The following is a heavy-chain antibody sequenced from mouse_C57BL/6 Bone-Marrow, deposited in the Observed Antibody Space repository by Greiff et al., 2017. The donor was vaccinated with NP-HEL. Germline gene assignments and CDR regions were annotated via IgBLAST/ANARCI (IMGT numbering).Heavy chain of an antibody. CDR3: ARDGVSFDY. CDR1: GFTFSSYA. J-gene: IGHJ2*01. Sequence: EVKVEESGGGLVKPGGSLKLSCAASGFTFSSYAMSWVRQTPEKRLEWVATISDGGSYTYYPDNVKGRFTISRDNAKNNLYLQMSHLKSEDTAMYYCARDGVSFDYWGQGTTLTVSS. D-gene: IGHD2-1*01. CDR2: ISDGGSYT. V-gene: IGHV5-4*01.